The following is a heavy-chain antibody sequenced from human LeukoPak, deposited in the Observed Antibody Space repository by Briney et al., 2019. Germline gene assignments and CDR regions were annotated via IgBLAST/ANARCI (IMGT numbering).Heavy chain of an antibody. V-gene: IGHV3-30*18. J-gene: IGHJ4*02. CDR1: GLTFSSYG. D-gene: IGHD5-12*01. Sequence: PGGSLRLSCAASGLTFSSYGMHWVRQAPGKGLEWVAAISYDGSNKYYADSVKGRFTISRDNSKNTLYLQMNSLRAEDTAVYYCAKPPDSGYDYPDYWGQGTLVTVSS. CDR3: AKPPDSGYDYPDY. CDR2: ISYDGSNK.